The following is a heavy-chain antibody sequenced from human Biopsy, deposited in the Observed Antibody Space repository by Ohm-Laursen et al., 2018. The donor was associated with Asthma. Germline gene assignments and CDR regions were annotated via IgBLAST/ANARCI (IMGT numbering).Heavy chain of an antibody. J-gene: IGHJ4*02. Sequence: SLRLSCAASGFTFMIYGMHWGRQVPGKGLEWVGTGGTDESYTDHADSVKSRFTISRDNSKNTLHLQMNSLSPEDTAVYYCARDFSRAIMIGGGREHYFDFWGQGTLVTVSS. V-gene: IGHV3-33*01. D-gene: IGHD3-16*01. CDR3: ARDFSRAIMIGGGREHYFDF. CDR2: GGTDESYT. CDR1: GFTFMIYG.